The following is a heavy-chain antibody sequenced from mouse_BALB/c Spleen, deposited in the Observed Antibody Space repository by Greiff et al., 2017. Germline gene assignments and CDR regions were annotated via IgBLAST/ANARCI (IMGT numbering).Heavy chain of an antibody. CDR2: IYPGSGST. J-gene: IGHJ1*01. D-gene: IGHD3-2*02. Sequence: LQQPGSELVRPGASVKLSCKASGYTFTSYWMHWVKQRPGQGLEWIGNIYPGSGSTNYDEKFKSKATLTVDTSSSTAYMQLSSLTSEDSAVYYCTRGGYSYWYFDVWGAGTTVTVSS. CDR1: GYTFTSYW. CDR3: TRGGYSYWYFDV. V-gene: IGHV1S22*01.